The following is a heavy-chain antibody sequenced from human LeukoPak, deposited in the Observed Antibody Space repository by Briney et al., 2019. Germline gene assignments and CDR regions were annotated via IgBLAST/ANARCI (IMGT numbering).Heavy chain of an antibody. V-gene: IGHV3-53*04. J-gene: IGHJ3*01. CDR3: ARDRRGEKDFDV. CDR2: IYADGYT. CDR1: GISVSNDY. Sequence: PGGSLRLSCAASGISVSNDYMRWVRQAPGKGLEWVSAIYADGYTRDAASVKGRSSISRHNSKNTVYLQMDNLRPEDTAVYYCARDRRGEKDFDVWGPGTMVTVSS.